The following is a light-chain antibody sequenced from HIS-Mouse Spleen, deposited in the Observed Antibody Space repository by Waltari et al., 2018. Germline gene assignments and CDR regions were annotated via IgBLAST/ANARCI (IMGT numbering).Light chain of an antibody. J-gene: IGLJ1*01. Sequence: QSALTQPASVSGSPGPSITIPCPGTRSDVGGYNYVSWYQQHPGKAPKLMIYEVSNRPSGVSNRFSGSKSGNTASLTISGLQAEDEADYYCSSYTSSSTPYVFGTGTKVTVL. CDR1: RSDVGGYNY. CDR2: EVS. CDR3: SSYTSSSTPYV. V-gene: IGLV2-14*01.